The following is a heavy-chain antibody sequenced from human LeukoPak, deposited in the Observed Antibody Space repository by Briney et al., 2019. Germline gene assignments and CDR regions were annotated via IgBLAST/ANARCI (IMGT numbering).Heavy chain of an antibody. Sequence: PSETLSLTCTVSGGSIRSSYYYWGWIRQPPGKGLEWIGSIYDSGSTYYNPSLKGRVTISVDTSKNQFSLNLNSVTAADTAVYYCARGGAARLHFQNWGQGTLVTVSS. CDR1: GGSIRSSYYY. CDR2: IYDSGST. D-gene: IGHD6-6*01. J-gene: IGHJ1*01. V-gene: IGHV4-39*07. CDR3: ARGGAARLHFQN.